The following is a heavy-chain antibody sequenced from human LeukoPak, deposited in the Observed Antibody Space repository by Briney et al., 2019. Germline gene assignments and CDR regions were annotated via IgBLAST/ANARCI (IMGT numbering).Heavy chain of an antibody. D-gene: IGHD3-22*01. J-gene: IGHJ4*02. CDR2: INWNGGST. CDR1: GFTFDDYG. CDR3: SRDWGYYYDSSGYYRRAPFDY. V-gene: IGHV3-20*04. Sequence: GGSLRLSCAASGFTFDDYGMSWVRQAPGKGLEWVAGINWNGGSTGYADSVKGRFTISRDNAKNSLYLQMNSLRAEDTALYYCSRDWGYYYDSSGYYRRAPFDYWGQGTLVTVSS.